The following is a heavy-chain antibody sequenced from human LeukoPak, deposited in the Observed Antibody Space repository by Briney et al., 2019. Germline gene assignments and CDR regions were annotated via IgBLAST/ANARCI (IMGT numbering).Heavy chain of an antibody. V-gene: IGHV3-30*03. CDR2: ISYDGSNK. CDR1: GFTFSSYG. Sequence: GRSLRLSCAASGFTFSSYGMHWVRQAPGKGLEWVAVISYDGSNKYYADSVKGRFTISRDNARSSLYLQLNSLRAEDTAVYYCARDWQTVDGNYYYMDVWGKGTTVTISS. J-gene: IGHJ6*03. CDR3: ARDWQTVDGNYYYMDV. D-gene: IGHD4-17*01.